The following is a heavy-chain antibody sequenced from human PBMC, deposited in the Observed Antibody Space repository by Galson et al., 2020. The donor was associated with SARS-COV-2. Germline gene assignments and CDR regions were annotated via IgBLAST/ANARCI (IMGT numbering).Heavy chain of an antibody. CDR1: GGSISGGHY. J-gene: IGHJ6*03. V-gene: IGHV4-61*08. CDR3: ARGLFYYYMDV. Sequence: SETLSLTCTASGGSISGGHYGGWIRQSPQKGLEWIGFIDYTGETKYNPSVRGRVTISLNKSKNEFSLKLRSVTAADTAVYYCARGLFYYYMDVWGKGTTVTISS. CDR2: IDYTGET.